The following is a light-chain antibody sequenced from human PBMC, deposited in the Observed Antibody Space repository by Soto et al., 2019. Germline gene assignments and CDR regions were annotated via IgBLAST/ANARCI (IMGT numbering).Light chain of an antibody. CDR3: SSYTSGSLYV. CDR2: DVN. CDR1: SSDVGGYNY. V-gene: IGLV2-14*03. J-gene: IGLJ1*01. Sequence: QSALTQPASVSGSPGQSIAISCTGTSSDVGGYNYVSWYQQHPGKATKVMIYDVNNRPSGVSDRFSGSKSGNTASLTISGLQADDEADYYCSSYTSGSLYVFGTGTKVTVL.